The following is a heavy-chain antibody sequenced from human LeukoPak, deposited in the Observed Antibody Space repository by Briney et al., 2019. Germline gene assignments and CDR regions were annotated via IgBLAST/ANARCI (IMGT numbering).Heavy chain of an antibody. CDR1: GFTFSSYG. CDR2: IWYDGSNK. V-gene: IGHV3-33*06. D-gene: IGHD6-19*01. Sequence: GGSLRLSCAASGFTFSSYGMHWVRQAPGKGLEWVAVIWYDGSNKYYADSVKGRFTISRDNSKNTLYLQMNSLRAEDTAVYYCAKDLWRIAVAATACDYWGPGALVTVSS. J-gene: IGHJ4*01. CDR3: AKDLWRIAVAATACDY.